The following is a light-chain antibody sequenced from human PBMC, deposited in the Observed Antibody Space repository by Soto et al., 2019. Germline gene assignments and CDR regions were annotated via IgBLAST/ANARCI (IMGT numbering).Light chain of an antibody. CDR2: AAS. CDR3: QQSYSTTWT. CDR1: QSISSY. Sequence: DIQMTQSPSSLSASVGDRVTITCRASQSISSYLNWYHQKPGKAPKLLIYAASSLQSGVPSRFSGSGSETDFTLTISSLQPEDFATYSCQQSYSTTWTFGQGTKVDIK. J-gene: IGKJ1*01. V-gene: IGKV1-39*01.